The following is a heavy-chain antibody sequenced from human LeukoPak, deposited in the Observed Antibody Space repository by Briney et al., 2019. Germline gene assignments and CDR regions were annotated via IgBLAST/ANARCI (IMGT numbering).Heavy chain of an antibody. CDR3: AKDDGVGATNNWFDP. J-gene: IGHJ5*02. CDR2: LGTGGKT. V-gene: IGHV3-23*01. CDR1: GLTISSYV. D-gene: IGHD1-26*01. Sequence: QTGGSLRLSCAASGLTISSYVMSWVRQAPGKGLEWVSGLGTGGKTYYAASVKGRFTISRDNSKNTLYLHMDSLRADDTAVYYCAKDDGVGATNNWFDPWGQGTLVTVSS.